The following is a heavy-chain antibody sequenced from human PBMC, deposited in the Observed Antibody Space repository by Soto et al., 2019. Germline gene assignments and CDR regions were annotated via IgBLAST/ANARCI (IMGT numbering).Heavy chain of an antibody. CDR1: GFTFSRYW. V-gene: IGHV3-74*01. Sequence: EVQLAESGGGLIQPGGSLRLSCATSGFTFSRYWIHWVRHAPGAGLVWVSRISGDGVHTDYAESVKGRFTVSRDIAKSTGYLQMNNLRAEDTAIYYCARLGFVGEGDFWGQGILVTVSS. CDR2: ISGDGVHT. CDR3: ARLGFVGEGDF. D-gene: IGHD3-16*01. J-gene: IGHJ4*02.